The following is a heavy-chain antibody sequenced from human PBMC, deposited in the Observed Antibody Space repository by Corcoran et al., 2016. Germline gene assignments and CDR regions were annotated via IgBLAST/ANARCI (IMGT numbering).Heavy chain of an antibody. D-gene: IGHD6-13*01. Sequence: QVQLQQWGAGLLKPSETLSLTCAVYGGSFSGYYWSWIRQPPGKGLEWIGEINHSGSTNYNPSLKSRVTISVDTSKNQFSLKLSSVTAADTAVYYGAGEGMQLGLFDYWGQGTLVTVSS. CDR1: GGSFSGYY. V-gene: IGHV4-34*01. CDR3: AGEGMQLGLFDY. CDR2: INHSGST. J-gene: IGHJ4*02.